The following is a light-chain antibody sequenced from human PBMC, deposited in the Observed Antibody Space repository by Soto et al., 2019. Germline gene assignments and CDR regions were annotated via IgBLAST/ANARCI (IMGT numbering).Light chain of an antibody. CDR2: GAS. CDR1: QSVASLY. J-gene: IGKJ1*01. V-gene: IGKV3-20*01. CDR3: QHYGDSSWT. Sequence: EIVLTQSPDTLSLSPGERATLSCRACQSVASLYLAWYQQKPGQAPRLLISGASSRASVIPARFSGSGSGTDFTLTIRRLDPEDFALYYCQHYGDSSWTLRQGKGVDIK.